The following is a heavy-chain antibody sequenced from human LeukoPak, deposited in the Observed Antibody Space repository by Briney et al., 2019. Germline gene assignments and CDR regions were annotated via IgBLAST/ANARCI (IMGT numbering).Heavy chain of an antibody. D-gene: IGHD3-22*01. Sequence: EASVKVPCKASGYTFISYAMNWVRQAPGQGLEWMGWINTNTGNPTYAQGFTGRFVFSLDTSVSTAYLQISSLKAEDTAVYYCARLYDSSGYYYGYWGQGTLVTVSS. CDR1: GYTFISYA. CDR2: INTNTGNP. V-gene: IGHV7-4-1*02. J-gene: IGHJ4*02. CDR3: ARLYDSSGYYYGY.